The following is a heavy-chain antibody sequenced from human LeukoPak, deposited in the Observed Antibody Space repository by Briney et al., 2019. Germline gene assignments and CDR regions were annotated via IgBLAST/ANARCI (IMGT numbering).Heavy chain of an antibody. CDR3: ATQSYGLFDY. Sequence: GGSLRLSCTASGFTFTSYWMSWVRQAPGKGLEWVANIKQDGSEKYYVDSVKGRFTISRDNAKNSLYLQMNSLRAEDTAVYYCATQSYGLFDYWGQGTLVTVSS. D-gene: IGHD3-10*01. J-gene: IGHJ4*02. V-gene: IGHV3-7*01. CDR1: GFTFTSYW. CDR2: IKQDGSEK.